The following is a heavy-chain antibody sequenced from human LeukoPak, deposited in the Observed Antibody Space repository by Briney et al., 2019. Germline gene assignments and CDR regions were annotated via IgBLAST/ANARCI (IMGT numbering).Heavy chain of an antibody. Sequence: GGSLRLSCAASGFTFSSYAMTWVRQAPGKGLEWVSGTGSTGVSTFYADSVKGRFIVSRDNSKNTLSLQMNSLRAEDTAVYYCAKDPGVVPAHYFDYWGQGTLVTVSS. V-gene: IGHV3-23*01. CDR2: TGSTGVST. D-gene: IGHD2-2*01. CDR1: GFTFSSYA. CDR3: AKDPGVVPAHYFDY. J-gene: IGHJ4*02.